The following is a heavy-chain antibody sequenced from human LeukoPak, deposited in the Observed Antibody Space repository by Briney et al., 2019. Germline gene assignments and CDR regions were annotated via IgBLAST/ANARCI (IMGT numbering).Heavy chain of an antibody. Sequence: SVKVSCKASGGTFSSYAISWVRQAPGQGLEWMGGIIPIFGTANYAQKFQGRVTITADESTSTAYMELSSLRSEDTAVYYCAGVSGSYRYTFDYWGQGTLVTVSS. V-gene: IGHV1-69*13. CDR3: AGVSGSYRYTFDY. CDR1: GGTFSSYA. J-gene: IGHJ4*02. D-gene: IGHD3-16*02. CDR2: IIPIFGTA.